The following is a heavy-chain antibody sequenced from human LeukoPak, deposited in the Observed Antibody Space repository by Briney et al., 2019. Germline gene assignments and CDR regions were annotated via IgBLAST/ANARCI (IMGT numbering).Heavy chain of an antibody. Sequence: GASVKVSCKASRYTFTGYYMHWVRQAPGQGLEWMGWINPNSGGTNYAQKFQGRVTMTRDTSISTAYMELSRLRSDDTAVYYCARDRDSSGRVDYWGQGTLVTVSS. J-gene: IGHJ4*02. CDR1: RYTFTGYY. D-gene: IGHD3-22*01. CDR3: ARDRDSSGRVDY. CDR2: INPNSGGT. V-gene: IGHV1-2*02.